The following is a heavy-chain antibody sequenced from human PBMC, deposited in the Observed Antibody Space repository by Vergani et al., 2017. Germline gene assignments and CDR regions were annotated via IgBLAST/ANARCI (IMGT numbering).Heavy chain of an antibody. CDR3: ARHTTDTDS. D-gene: IGHD1-1*01. CDR2: IYPADSDT. V-gene: IGHV5-51*01. CDR1: EYSFGNYW. J-gene: IGHJ4*02. Sequence: EVELVQSGPEMRKPGESLKISCKGSEYSFGNYWIGWVRQMPGKGLEWSGIIYPADSDTRYSPSFQGQVTISADKSISTAFLQWDSLKASDTALYYCARHTTDTDSWGQGTLVTVSS.